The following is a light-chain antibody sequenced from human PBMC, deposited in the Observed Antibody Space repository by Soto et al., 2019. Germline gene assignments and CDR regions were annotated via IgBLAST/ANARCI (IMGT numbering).Light chain of an antibody. CDR1: QSVSSSY. V-gene: IGKV3-20*01. CDR3: QQYGSSPWT. J-gene: IGKJ1*01. Sequence: EIVLTQSPGTLSLSPGERATLSCRASQSVSSSYLAWYQQKPGQAPRLLIYGASSRATGIPDRFSGSGSGTDFTLPISRLEPENFAVYYCQQYGSSPWTSGQGTKVDIK. CDR2: GAS.